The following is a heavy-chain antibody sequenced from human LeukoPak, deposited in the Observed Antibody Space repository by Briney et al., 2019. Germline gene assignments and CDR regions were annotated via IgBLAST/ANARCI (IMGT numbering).Heavy chain of an antibody. CDR3: AKKMGTGNFYFDY. V-gene: IGHV3-23*01. CDR1: EFSFGNYA. Sequence: PGGSLRLSCAASEFSFGNYAMSWVRQAPGKGLQWVSAITSSGSGTYYADSVKGRFTISRDNSKNTLYLQMNSLRAEDMAVYYCAKKMGTGNFYFDYWGQGTLVTVSS. CDR2: ITSSGSGT. J-gene: IGHJ4*02. D-gene: IGHD3-10*01.